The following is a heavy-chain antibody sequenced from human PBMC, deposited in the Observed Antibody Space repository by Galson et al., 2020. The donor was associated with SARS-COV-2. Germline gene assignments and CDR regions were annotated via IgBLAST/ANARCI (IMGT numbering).Heavy chain of an antibody. Sequence: ASVKVSCKASGYTFNSYGISWVRQAPGQGLEWMGWISGYSGNTHHAQYLQDRVIMTTDTSTSTAYMELTSLRSDDTAMYYCARGIVVAGSYYYFDLWGRGTLVTVSS. CDR1: GYTFNSYG. CDR2: ISGYSGNT. J-gene: IGHJ2*01. V-gene: IGHV1-18*04. CDR3: ARGIVVAGSYYYFDL. D-gene: IGHD2-15*01.